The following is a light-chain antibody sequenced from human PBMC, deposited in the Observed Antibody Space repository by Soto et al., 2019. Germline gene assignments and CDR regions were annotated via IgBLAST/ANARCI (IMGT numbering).Light chain of an antibody. CDR3: QQRSHWPPIT. J-gene: IGKJ5*01. V-gene: IGKV1-39*01. CDR1: QSISFY. Sequence: DIQMTQSPSSLSASVGDRVTISCRASQSISFYLNWYQQKPGKAHKVLIYAASNLQSGVPSRFSGSGSGTDFTLTISSLEPEDAGIYYCQQRSHWPPITFGQGTRLEIK. CDR2: AAS.